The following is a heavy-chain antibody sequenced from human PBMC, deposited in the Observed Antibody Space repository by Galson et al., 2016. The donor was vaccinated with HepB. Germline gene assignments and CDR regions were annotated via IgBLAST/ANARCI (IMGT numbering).Heavy chain of an antibody. D-gene: IGHD3-10*01. CDR1: GFSLTTSGMC. Sequence: PALVKPTQTLTLTCTFSGFSLTTSGMCVSWIRQPPGKALEWLARIDWNDEKDYNTSLKTRLSISGDTSKNQVVLTMTTMDPVDTATYYCARVYGRSPPYWGQGTLVTVSS. J-gene: IGHJ1*01. CDR3: ARVYGRSPPY. CDR2: IDWNDEK. V-gene: IGHV2-70*11.